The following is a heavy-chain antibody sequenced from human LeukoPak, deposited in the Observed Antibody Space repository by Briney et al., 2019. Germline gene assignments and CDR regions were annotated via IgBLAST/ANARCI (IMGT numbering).Heavy chain of an antibody. CDR2: NYRGGST. CDR1: WFSVSDNY. CDR3: ARGGAYGSGNHYRGGAFDI. D-gene: IGHD3-10*01. Sequence: GSLRLSCATSWFSVSDNYMTLVRQAPGKGLEWVSGNYRGGSTYYADSVKGRFTISRDNSKNMVYLQMNSLRVEDTAVYYCARGGAYGSGNHYRGGAFDIWGQGTMVTVSS. J-gene: IGHJ3*02. V-gene: IGHV3-53*01.